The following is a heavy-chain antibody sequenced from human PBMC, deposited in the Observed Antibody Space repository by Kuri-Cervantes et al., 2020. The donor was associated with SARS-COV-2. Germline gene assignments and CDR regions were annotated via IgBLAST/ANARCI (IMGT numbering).Heavy chain of an antibody. V-gene: IGHV3-74*01. J-gene: IGHJ4*02. CDR1: GFTFSGHW. Sequence: GGSLRLSCAASGFTFSGHWIHWVRQAPGKWLAWVSRINPDGNYTNNADSVKGRFTLSRDNAKNMLFLQMNSLRAEDTSVYYCVRDGDHWNFDYWGQGTLVTVSS. D-gene: IGHD1-1*01. CDR3: VRDGDHWNFDY. CDR2: INPDGNYT.